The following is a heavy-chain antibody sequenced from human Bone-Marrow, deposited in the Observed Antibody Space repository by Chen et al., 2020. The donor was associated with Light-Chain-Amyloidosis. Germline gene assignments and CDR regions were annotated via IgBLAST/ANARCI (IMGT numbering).Heavy chain of an antibody. V-gene: IGHV3-30-3*01. D-gene: IGHD3-10*01. CDR3: ARGQRDYGSGSYYRFDY. Sequence: QVQLVESGGGVVQPGRSLRRSCAASGFTFSSYAMHWVRQAPGKGLEWVAVISYDGSNKYYADSVKGRFTISRDNSKNTLYLQMNSLRAGDTAVYYCARGQRDYGSGSYYRFDYWGQGTLVTVSS. J-gene: IGHJ4*02. CDR1: GFTFSSYA. CDR2: ISYDGSNK.